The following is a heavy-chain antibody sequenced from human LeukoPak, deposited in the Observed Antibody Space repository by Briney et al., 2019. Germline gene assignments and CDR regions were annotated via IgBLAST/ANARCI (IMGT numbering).Heavy chain of an antibody. CDR3: ARDLGYSYGYFDY. V-gene: IGHV4-59*01. J-gene: IGHJ4*02. CDR1: GCSISSYY. D-gene: IGHD5-18*01. Sequence: SETLSLTCTVSGCSISSYYWSWIRQPPGKGLEWIGYIYYSGSTNYNPSLKSRVTISVDTSKNQFSLKLSSVTAADTAVYYCARDLGYSYGYFDYWGQGTLVTVSS. CDR2: IYYSGST.